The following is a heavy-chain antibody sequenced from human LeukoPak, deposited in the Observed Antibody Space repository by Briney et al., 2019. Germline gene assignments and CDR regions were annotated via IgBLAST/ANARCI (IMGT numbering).Heavy chain of an antibody. CDR2: INPNSGGT. Sequence: GASVKVSCKASGYTFTSYYMHWVRQAPGQGLEWMGRINPNSGGTNYAQKFQGRVTMTRDTSISTAYMELSRLRSGDTAVYYCARGPLYSSGWSHFDPWGQGTLVTVSS. CDR1: GYTFTSYY. D-gene: IGHD6-19*01. CDR3: ARGPLYSSGWSHFDP. J-gene: IGHJ5*02. V-gene: IGHV1-2*06.